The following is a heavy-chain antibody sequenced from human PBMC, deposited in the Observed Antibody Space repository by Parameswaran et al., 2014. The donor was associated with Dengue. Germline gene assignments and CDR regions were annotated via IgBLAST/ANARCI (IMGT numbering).Heavy chain of an antibody. CDR2: INPNSGGT. V-gene: IGHV1-2*04. J-gene: IGHJ4*02. Sequence: WVRQAPGQGLEWMGWINPNSGGTNYAQKFQGWVTMTRDTSISTAYMELSRLRSDDTAVYYCARESIGGTQASKGCVDYWGQGTLVTVSS. CDR3: ARESIGGTQASKGCVDY. D-gene: IGHD3-16*01.